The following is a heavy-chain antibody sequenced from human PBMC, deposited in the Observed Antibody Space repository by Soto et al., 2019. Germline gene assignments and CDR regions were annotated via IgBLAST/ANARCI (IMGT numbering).Heavy chain of an antibody. Sequence: EVQLLESGGGLVQPGGSLRISCAASGFTFSSYAMSWVRRAPGKGLEWVSAISGSGGSAYYADSVKGRFTISRDNSKNTLYLQMNCLRAEDTAVYHCATALNYNFWSGPLTGGQGTLVTLSS. CDR1: GFTFSSYA. CDR3: ATALNYNFWSGPLT. D-gene: IGHD3-3*01. V-gene: IGHV3-23*01. J-gene: IGHJ4*02. CDR2: ISGSGGSA.